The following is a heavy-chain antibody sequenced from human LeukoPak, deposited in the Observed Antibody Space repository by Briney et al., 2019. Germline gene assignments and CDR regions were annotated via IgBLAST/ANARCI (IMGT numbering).Heavy chain of an antibody. CDR2: IYSGGST. CDR1: GFTVSSNY. D-gene: IGHD6-13*01. J-gene: IGHJ4*02. Sequence: GGSLRLSCAASGFTVSSNYMSWVRQAPGKGLEWVSLIYSGGSTYYADSVKGRFTISRDNSKNTLYLQMNSLRAEDTAVYHCATVSYSSSWYYFDYWGQGTLVTVSS. V-gene: IGHV3-66*01. CDR3: ATVSYSSSWYYFDY.